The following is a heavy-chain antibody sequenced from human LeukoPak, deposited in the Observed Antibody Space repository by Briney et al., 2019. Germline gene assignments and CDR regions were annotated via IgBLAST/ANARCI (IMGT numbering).Heavy chain of an antibody. Sequence: GGSLRLSCAASGFTFARYSMNWVRQAQGKGLEWVSSISSSSSNIYYADSVTGRFIISRDNAKNSLYLQMNSLRAEDTAVYYCVRAVEYYYDSSGYAVDYWGQGTLVTVSS. CDR1: GFTFARYS. CDR2: ISSSSSNI. D-gene: IGHD3-22*01. CDR3: VRAVEYYYDSSGYAVDY. J-gene: IGHJ4*02. V-gene: IGHV3-21*01.